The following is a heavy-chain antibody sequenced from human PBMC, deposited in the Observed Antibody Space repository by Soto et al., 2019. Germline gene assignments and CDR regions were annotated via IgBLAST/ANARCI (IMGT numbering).Heavy chain of an antibody. CDR3: ARDLFDVVVVDATHYGMDV. CDR2: IWYDGSNK. V-gene: IGHV3-33*01. D-gene: IGHD2-15*01. Sequence: QVQLVESGGGVVQPGRSLRLSCAASGFTFSSYGMHWVRQAPGKGLEWVAVIWYDGSNKYYADSVKGRFTISRDNSKNTLYLQMNSLRAEDTAVYYCARDLFDVVVVDATHYGMDVWGQGTTVTVSS. CDR1: GFTFSSYG. J-gene: IGHJ6*02.